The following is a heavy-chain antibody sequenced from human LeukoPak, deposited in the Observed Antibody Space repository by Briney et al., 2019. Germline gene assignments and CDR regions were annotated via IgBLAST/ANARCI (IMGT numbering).Heavy chain of an antibody. J-gene: IGHJ4*02. CDR1: GGTFSSYA. CDR3: ASGDGYIYYFDY. CDR2: IIPIFGTA. D-gene: IGHD5-24*01. Sequence: ASVKVSCKASGGTFSSYAISWVRQAPGQGLEWMGGIIPIFGTANYAQKFQGRVTITADESTSTAYMELSSLRSEDTAVYYCASGDGYIYYFDYWGQGTLVTVSS. V-gene: IGHV1-69*13.